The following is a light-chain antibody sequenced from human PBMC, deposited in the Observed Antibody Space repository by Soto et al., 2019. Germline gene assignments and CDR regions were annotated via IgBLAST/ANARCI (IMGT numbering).Light chain of an antibody. V-gene: IGKV3D-20*02. J-gene: IGKJ1*01. CDR1: QTVSGNY. CDR2: DAS. Sequence: EIVLTQSPGTLSLSPGERATLCCRASQTVSGNYLAWYQQKPGQAPRLLISDASNRATGIPARFSGSGSGTDFTLTISSLEPQDSAVYYCQHRANWWTFGQGTKVDIK. CDR3: QHRANWWT.